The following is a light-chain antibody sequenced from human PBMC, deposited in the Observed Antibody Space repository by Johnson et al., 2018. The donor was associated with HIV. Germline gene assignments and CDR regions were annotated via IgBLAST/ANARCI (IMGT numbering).Light chain of an antibody. V-gene: IGLV1-51*01. CDR1: SSNIGNND. Sequence: QLVLTQPPSVSAAPGQKVTISCSGSSSNIGNNDVSWYQQLPGTAPNLLIYDNNKRPSGIPDRFSASKSGTSATLGITALQTGDEADYYCGTWDSSLSAYVFGTGTKVTVL. CDR3: GTWDSSLSAYV. CDR2: DNN. J-gene: IGLJ1*01.